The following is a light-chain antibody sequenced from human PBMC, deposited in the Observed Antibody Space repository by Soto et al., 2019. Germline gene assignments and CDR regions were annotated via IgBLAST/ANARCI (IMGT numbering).Light chain of an antibody. CDR1: QSISSY. V-gene: IGKV3-11*01. CDR2: EAS. CDR3: QQRSNWPLT. J-gene: IGKJ4*01. Sequence: EIVLTQSPATLSFSPGERATLSCRASQSISSYLVWYQQKRGQAPSRLIYEASNRATGMPARFSGSGSGTDFTLTIRSLEPEDFAVYYCQQRSNWPLTFGGGTKVEIK.